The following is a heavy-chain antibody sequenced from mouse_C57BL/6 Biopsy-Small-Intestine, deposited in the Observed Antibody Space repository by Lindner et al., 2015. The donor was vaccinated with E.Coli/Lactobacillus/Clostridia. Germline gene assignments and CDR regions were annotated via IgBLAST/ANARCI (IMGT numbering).Heavy chain of an antibody. CDR3: ARKDLGVRSWYFDV. D-gene: IGHD2-14*01. J-gene: IGHJ1*03. V-gene: IGHV1-54*01. Sequence: VQLQESGAELVRPRTSVKVSCKASGYAFTNYLIEWVKQRPGQGLEWIGVINPGSGGTNYNEKFKGKATLTADKSSSTAYMQLSSLTSEDSAVYFCARKDLGVRSWYFDVWGTGTTVTVSS. CDR2: INPGSGGT. CDR1: GYAFTNYL.